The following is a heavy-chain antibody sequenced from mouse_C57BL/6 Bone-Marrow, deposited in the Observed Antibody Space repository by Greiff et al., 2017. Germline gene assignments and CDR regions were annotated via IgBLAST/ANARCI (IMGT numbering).Heavy chain of an antibody. CDR3: ATFYYGSSYWYFDV. V-gene: IGHV1-74*01. J-gene: IGHJ1*03. CDR1: GYTFTSYW. D-gene: IGHD1-1*01. Sequence: QVQLQQPGAELVKPGASVKVSCKASGYTFTSYWMHWVKQRPGQGLEWIGRIHPSDSDTNYNQQFKGKATLTVDKSSSTAYMQLSSLTSEDSAVYYCATFYYGSSYWYFDVWGTGTTVTVSS. CDR2: IHPSDSDT.